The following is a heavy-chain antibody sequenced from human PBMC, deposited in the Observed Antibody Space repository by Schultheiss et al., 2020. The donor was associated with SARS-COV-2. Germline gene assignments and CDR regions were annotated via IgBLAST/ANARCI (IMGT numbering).Heavy chain of an antibody. CDR3: ARAGFGVY. Sequence: ASVKVSCKASGYTFIGYYMHWVRQAPGKGLVWMGWISAYNGNTNYAQKLQGRVTMTTDTSTSTAYMELRSLRSDDTAVYYCARAGFGVYWGQGTLVTVSS. V-gene: IGHV1-18*04. D-gene: IGHD3-16*01. CDR1: GYTFIGYY. CDR2: ISAYNGNT. J-gene: IGHJ4*02.